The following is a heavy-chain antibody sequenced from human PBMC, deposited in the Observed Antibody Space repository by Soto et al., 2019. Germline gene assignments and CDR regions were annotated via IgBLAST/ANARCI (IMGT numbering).Heavy chain of an antibody. Sequence: SETLSLTCTVSGGSISSGGYYWSWIRQHPGKGLEWIGYIYYSGSTYYNPSLKGRVTISVDTSKNQFSLKLSSVTAADTAVYYCARVKQCSSTSCMDVWGQGTTVTVSS. J-gene: IGHJ6*02. V-gene: IGHV4-31*03. CDR3: ARVKQCSSTSCMDV. CDR1: GGSISSGGYY. CDR2: IYYSGST. D-gene: IGHD2-2*01.